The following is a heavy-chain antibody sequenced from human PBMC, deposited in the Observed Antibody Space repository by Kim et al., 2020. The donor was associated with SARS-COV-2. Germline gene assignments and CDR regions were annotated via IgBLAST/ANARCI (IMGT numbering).Heavy chain of an antibody. CDR2: TI. D-gene: IGHD1-26*01. J-gene: IGHJ6*02. Sequence: TIYYADSVKGRYTISRANAKNSLCLQMNSLGAEDTGVYYCARDDSGGMDVWGQGTTVTVSS. V-gene: IGHV3-11*01. CDR3: ARDDSGGMDV.